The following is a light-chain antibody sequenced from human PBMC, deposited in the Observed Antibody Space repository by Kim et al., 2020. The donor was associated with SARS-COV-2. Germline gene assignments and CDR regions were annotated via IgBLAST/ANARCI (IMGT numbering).Light chain of an antibody. V-gene: IGLV1-51*01. J-gene: IGLJ2*01. CDR3: GAWDNSLSAGI. CDR1: SSNIGKNY. CDR2: DND. Sequence: GQKVTISCSGSSSNIGKNYVSWYQQFPGTAPQLLIYDNDKRAAGIPDRFFGSKSGTSATLGITGLQTGDEADYYCGAWDNSLSAGIFGGGTQLTVL.